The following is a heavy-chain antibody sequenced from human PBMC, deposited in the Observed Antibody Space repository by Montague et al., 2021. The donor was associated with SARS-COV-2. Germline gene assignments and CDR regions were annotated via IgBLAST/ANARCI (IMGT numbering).Heavy chain of an antibody. Sequence: PALVKPTQTLTLTCTFSGFSLSTSGVGVGWIRQPPGKALEWLALIYWNDDKRCSPSLKNRLTITKDTSKNQVVLTMTNMDPVDTATYYCAHRLPGFQWFGEDTFDYWGQGTLVTVSS. D-gene: IGHD3-10*01. CDR2: IYWNDDK. J-gene: IGHJ4*02. V-gene: IGHV2-5*01. CDR3: AHRLPGFQWFGEDTFDY. CDR1: GFSLSTSGVG.